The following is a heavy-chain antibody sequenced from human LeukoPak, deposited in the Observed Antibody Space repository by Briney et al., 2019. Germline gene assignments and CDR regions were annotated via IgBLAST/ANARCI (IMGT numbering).Heavy chain of an antibody. CDR2: ISGSGDTT. V-gene: IGHV3-23*01. CDR3: AKYYYGSGGYYAFDI. Sequence: GGSLRLSCAASGFPLSSYAMSWVRQAPGRGLGWVSSISGSGDTTYYADSVKGRLTISRDNSKNTLYLQMNSLSAEDTALYYCAKYYYGSGGYYAFDIWGQGTMVTVS. CDR1: GFPLSSYA. J-gene: IGHJ3*02. D-gene: IGHD3-10*01.